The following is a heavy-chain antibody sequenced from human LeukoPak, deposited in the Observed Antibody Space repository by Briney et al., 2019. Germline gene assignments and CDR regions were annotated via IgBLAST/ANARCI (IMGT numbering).Heavy chain of an antibody. CDR2: IYHSGST. Sequence: PSGTLSLTCAVSGGSISSSNWWSWVRQPPGKGLEWIGEIYHSGSTNYNPSLKSRVTISVDKSKNQFSLKLSSVTAADTAMYYCARVAYDILTGPAAPTLFDYWGQGTLVTVSS. D-gene: IGHD3-9*01. V-gene: IGHV4-4*02. CDR3: ARVAYDILTGPAAPTLFDY. CDR1: GGSISSSNW. J-gene: IGHJ4*02.